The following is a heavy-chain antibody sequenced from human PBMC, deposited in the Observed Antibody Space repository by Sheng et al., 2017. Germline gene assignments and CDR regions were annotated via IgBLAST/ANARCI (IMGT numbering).Heavy chain of an antibody. V-gene: IGHV1-69*13. CDR2: IIPVFGTV. CDR3: ARGNWNYLSDY. J-gene: IGHJ4*02. CDR1: GGTFSDYG. D-gene: IGHD1-7*01. Sequence: QLVQSGAEVRKPGSSVKVSCEVSGGTFSDYGFTWVRQAPGQGLECVGGIIPVFGTVDYAQRFQGRVTITADKSTSTAYMELSSLRSEDTAVYYCARGNWNYLSDYWGQGTLVTVSS.